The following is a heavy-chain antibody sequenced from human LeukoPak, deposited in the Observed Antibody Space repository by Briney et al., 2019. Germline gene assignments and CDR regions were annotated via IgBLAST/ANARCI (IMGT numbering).Heavy chain of an antibody. V-gene: IGHV3-48*01. J-gene: IGHJ4*02. CDR3: ARDRPRGYSGYMVDY. CDR2: ISSSSSTI. Sequence: GGSLRLSCAASGFTFSSYAMSWVRQAPGKGLEWVSYISSSSSTIYYADSVKGRFTISRDNAKNSLYLQMNSLRAEDTAVYYCARDRPRGYSGYMVDYWGQGTLVTVSS. CDR1: GFTFSSYA. D-gene: IGHD5-12*01.